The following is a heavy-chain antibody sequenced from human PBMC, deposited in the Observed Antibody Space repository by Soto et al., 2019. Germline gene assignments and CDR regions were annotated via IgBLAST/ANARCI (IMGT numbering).Heavy chain of an antibody. V-gene: IGHV3-48*02. CDR2: ITSDTLTI. D-gene: IGHD6-19*01. CDR3: ARSVEGHFDY. CDR1: GFTFSIYS. J-gene: IGHJ4*02. Sequence: EVQLVESGGGLVQPGGTLRLSCAASGFTFSIYSMNWVHQALGKGLEWFSYITSDTLTIKYTDSVKGRFTISRDNAKNSLYLQMNSLRDEDTAVYFCARSVEGHFDYWGQGTVVTVSS.